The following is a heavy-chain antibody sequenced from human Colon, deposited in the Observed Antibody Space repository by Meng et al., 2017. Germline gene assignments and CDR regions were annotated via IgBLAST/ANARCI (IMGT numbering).Heavy chain of an antibody. CDR2: VNPNLGGT. V-gene: IGHV1-2*02. CDR3: ARVPYTSGWVHGVAY. Sequence: QGQLGQSGGGVKTPGASVKVSCKASGYTFTDYYIHWVRQAPGQGLEWMGCVNPNLGGTNYAQKFQGRVTMTRDTSISTAYMELSGLKSDDTAVYYCARVPYTSGWVHGVAYWGQGTLVTVSS. CDR1: GYTFTDYY. D-gene: IGHD6-19*01. J-gene: IGHJ4*02.